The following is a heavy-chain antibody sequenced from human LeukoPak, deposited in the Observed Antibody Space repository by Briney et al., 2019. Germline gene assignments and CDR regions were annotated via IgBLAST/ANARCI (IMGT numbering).Heavy chain of an antibody. D-gene: IGHD1-26*01. V-gene: IGHV3-23*01. CDR1: GFTFSSYA. J-gene: IGHJ4*02. CDR2: INASGGNS. CDR3: ARDIELSC. Sequence: GLALTLSCAASGFTFSSYAMSWVRQASGRGLEWVSLINASGGNSYYADSVKGRFTVSRHSSKNTLHLQMNSLRAEDTAVYYCARDIELSCWGQGTLVTVSA.